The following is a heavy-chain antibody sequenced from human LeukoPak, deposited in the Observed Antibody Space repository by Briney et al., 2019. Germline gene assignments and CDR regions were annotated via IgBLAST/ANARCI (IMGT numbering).Heavy chain of an antibody. D-gene: IGHD6-19*01. Sequence: SVTLSLTCTVSRGSISSYYWTWIRQPPGKGLEWLGYIYYNGSTNYNPSLKSRVTISVDASKNQFSLKLTSVTAADTAVYYCARQSRGIAVAGLDYWGQGTLVTVSS. CDR2: IYYNGST. CDR1: RGSISSYY. V-gene: IGHV4-59*08. J-gene: IGHJ4*02. CDR3: ARQSRGIAVAGLDY.